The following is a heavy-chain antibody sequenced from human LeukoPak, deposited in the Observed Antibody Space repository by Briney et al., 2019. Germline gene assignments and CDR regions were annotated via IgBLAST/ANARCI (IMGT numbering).Heavy chain of an antibody. V-gene: IGHV1-8*01. D-gene: IGHD6-6*01. Sequence: GASVKVSCKASGYTFTSYDINWVRQATGQGLEWMGWMNPNSGNTGYAQKFQGRVTMTRNTSMSTAYMELSSLRSEDTAVYYCARDQRDSSSSTLRHYYYYYMDVWGKGTTVTVSS. CDR3: ARDQRDSSSSTLRHYYYYYMDV. CDR1: GYTFTSYD. J-gene: IGHJ6*03. CDR2: MNPNSGNT.